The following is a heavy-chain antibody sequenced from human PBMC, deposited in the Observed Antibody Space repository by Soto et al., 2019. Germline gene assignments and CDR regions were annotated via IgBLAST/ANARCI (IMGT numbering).Heavy chain of an antibody. CDR2: ISGSSKTI. D-gene: IGHD7-27*01. Sequence: GSLRLSCVASGLTFSGDSINWVRQAPGKGLEWISYISGSSKTIHYADSVKGRFTISRDNAKYSVYLQMNSLRDEDMAVYYCARDKNWAFDDWGQGALVTVSS. V-gene: IGHV3-48*02. CDR3: ARDKNWAFDD. J-gene: IGHJ4*02. CDR1: GLTFSGDS.